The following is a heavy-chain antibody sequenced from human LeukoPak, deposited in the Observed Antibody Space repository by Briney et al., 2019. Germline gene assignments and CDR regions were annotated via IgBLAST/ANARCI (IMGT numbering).Heavy chain of an antibody. J-gene: IGHJ4*02. CDR2: ISSSGSII. CDR1: GFTFSSYE. Sequence: GGSLRLSCADSGFTFSSYEMNGVRRAPGEGLEWVSDISSSGSIIYYADSLKGRFTISRDNDKPSLYLPMNSMSAEDTAVYYCERDLTRITMVRGVSNWGQGTLVTVSS. CDR3: ERDLTRITMVRGVSN. D-gene: IGHD3-10*01. V-gene: IGHV3-48*03.